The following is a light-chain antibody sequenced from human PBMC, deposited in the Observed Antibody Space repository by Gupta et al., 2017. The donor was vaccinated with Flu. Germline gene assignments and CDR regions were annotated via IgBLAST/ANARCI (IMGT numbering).Light chain of an antibody. CDR1: QDIRNY. CDR2: DAS. Sequence: VGDRVTITCQASQDIRNYLNWYQQKPGKAPKLLIYDASNLEKGVPSGFSGSGSGTEFTFTISSLQPEDFATYYCQQYNNLPTFGQGTKVDIK. CDR3: QQYNNLPT. J-gene: IGKJ1*01. V-gene: IGKV1-33*01.